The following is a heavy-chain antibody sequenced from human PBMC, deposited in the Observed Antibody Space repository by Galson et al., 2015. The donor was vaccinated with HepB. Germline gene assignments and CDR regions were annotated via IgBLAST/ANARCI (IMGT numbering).Heavy chain of an antibody. Sequence: SLRLSCAASGFTVSSNYMSWVRQAPGKGLEWVSAIYSGGSTYYADSVKGRFTISRDNSKNTLYLQMNSLRAEDTAVYYCARDLIPTRNYVGYYYYGMDVWGQGTTVTVSS. D-gene: IGHD1-7*01. CDR2: IYSGGST. CDR1: GFTVSSNY. J-gene: IGHJ6*02. CDR3: ARDLIPTRNYVGYYYYGMDV. V-gene: IGHV3-53*01.